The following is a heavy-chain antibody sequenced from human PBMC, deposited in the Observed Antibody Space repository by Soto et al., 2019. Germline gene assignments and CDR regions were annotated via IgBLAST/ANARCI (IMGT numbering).Heavy chain of an antibody. Sequence: ASVKVSCKASGYTFITYAMHWVRQAPGQRLEWMGWINAGNGNTKYSQKFQGRVSITRDTSTSTAYMELSSLRSEDTAVYYCARGIIVGGWYPYYFDYWGQGTLVTASS. CDR2: INAGNGNT. V-gene: IGHV1-3*01. CDR1: GYTFITYA. CDR3: ARGIIVGGWYPYYFDY. J-gene: IGHJ4*02. D-gene: IGHD6-19*01.